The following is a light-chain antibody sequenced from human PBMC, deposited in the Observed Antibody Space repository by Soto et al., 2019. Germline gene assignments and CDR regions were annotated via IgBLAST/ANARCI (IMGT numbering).Light chain of an antibody. V-gene: IGKV3-20*01. CDR2: GAS. Sequence: IVLTQFPGTLSLSPGEGATLSCRASQGVSSSYLAWYQHKPGQAPRLLIYGASSRASGIPDRFSVSGSGTDFTLTINRLEPEDSAVYYCQQYGASVTFGPGTKVDLK. CDR1: QGVSSSY. J-gene: IGKJ3*01. CDR3: QQYGASVT.